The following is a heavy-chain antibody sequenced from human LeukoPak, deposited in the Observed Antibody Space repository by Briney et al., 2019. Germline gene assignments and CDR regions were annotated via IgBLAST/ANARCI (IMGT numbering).Heavy chain of an antibody. CDR2: ISSSSSTI. CDR3: ARLPSGRYGGKTAGY. D-gene: IGHD4-23*01. V-gene: IGHV3-48*01. CDR1: GFTFSSYS. Sequence: GGSLRLSCAASGFTFSSYSMNWVRQAPGKGLEWVSYISSSSSTIYYADSVKGRFTISRDNAKNSLYLQMNSLRAEDTAVYYCARLPSGRYGGKTAGYWGQGTPVTVSS. J-gene: IGHJ4*02.